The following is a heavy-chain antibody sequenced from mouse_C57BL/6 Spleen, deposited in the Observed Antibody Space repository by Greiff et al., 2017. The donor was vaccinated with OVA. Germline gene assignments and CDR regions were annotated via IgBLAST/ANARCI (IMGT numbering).Heavy chain of an antibody. Sequence: EVQGVESGGGLVQPGGSLSLSCAASGFTFTDYYMSWVRQPPGKALEWLGFIRNKANGYTTEYSASVKGRFTISRDNSQSILYLQMNALRAEDSATYYCARYDSYGSSRYFDVWGTGTTVTVSS. D-gene: IGHD1-1*01. CDR3: ARYDSYGSSRYFDV. V-gene: IGHV7-3*01. CDR1: GFTFTDYY. CDR2: IRNKANGYTT. J-gene: IGHJ1*03.